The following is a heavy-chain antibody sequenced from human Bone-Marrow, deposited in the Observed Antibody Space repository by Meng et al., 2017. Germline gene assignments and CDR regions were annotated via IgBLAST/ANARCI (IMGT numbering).Heavy chain of an antibody. D-gene: IGHD3-22*01. CDR1: GFTFSSYA. J-gene: IGHJ2*01. Sequence: GGSLRLSCAASGFTFSSYAMHWVRQAPGKGLEWVAVISYDGSNKYYADSVKGRFTISRDNSKNTLYLQMNSLRAEDTAVYYCARDRSYYDSSGYYLQVNWYFDLWGRGTLVTVPS. CDR3: ARDRSYYDSSGYYLQVNWYFDL. CDR2: ISYDGSNK. V-gene: IGHV3-30*01.